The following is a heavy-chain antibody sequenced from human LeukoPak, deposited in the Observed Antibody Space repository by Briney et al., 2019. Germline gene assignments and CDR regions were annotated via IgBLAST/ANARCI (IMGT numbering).Heavy chain of an antibody. CDR3: ARRLKVTPFDY. D-gene: IGHD2-21*02. CDR1: GPSISSSSYY. CDR2: IYYSGST. Sequence: KPSETLSLTCTVSGPSISSSSYYWGWIRQPPGKGLEWIGSIYYSGSTYYNPSLKSRVTISVDTSKNQFSLKLSSVTAADTAVYYCARRLKVTPFDYWGQGTLVTVSS. J-gene: IGHJ4*02. V-gene: IGHV4-39*01.